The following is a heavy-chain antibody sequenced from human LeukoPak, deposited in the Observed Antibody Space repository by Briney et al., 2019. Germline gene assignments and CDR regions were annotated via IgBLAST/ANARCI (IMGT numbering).Heavy chain of an antibody. Sequence: SETLSLTCTVSGYSISSGYYWGWIRQPPGKGLEWIGSIYHSGSTYYNPSLKSRVTISVDTSKNQFSLKLSSVTAADTAVYYCARGPRRSPTRTYYYDSSGYRPFDYWGQGTLVTVSS. CDR2: IYHSGST. V-gene: IGHV4-38-2*02. D-gene: IGHD3-22*01. J-gene: IGHJ4*02. CDR1: GYSISSGYY. CDR3: ARGPRRSPTRTYYYDSSGYRPFDY.